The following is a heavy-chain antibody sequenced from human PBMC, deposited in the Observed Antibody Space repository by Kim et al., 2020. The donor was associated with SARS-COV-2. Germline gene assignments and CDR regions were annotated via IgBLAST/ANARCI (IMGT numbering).Heavy chain of an antibody. V-gene: IGHV4-34*01. Sequence: SETLSLTCAVYGGSFSGYYWSWIRQPPGKGLEWIGEINHSGSTNYNPSLKSRVTISVDTSKNQFSLKLSSVTAADTAVYYCARGRGGLRAYWGQGALVTVSS. CDR2: INHSGST. J-gene: IGHJ4*02. CDR3: ARGRGGLRAY. D-gene: IGHD3-10*01. CDR1: GGSFSGYY.